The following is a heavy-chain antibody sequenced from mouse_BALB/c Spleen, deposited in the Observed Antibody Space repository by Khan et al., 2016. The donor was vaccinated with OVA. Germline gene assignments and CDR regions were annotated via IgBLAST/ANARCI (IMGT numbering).Heavy chain of an antibody. Sequence: QVQLQQPGAELVRPGVSVKISCKGSGYTFTDFTMHWVKQSHAKSVEWIGVISTYYGDATYNQKFKGKATMTVDKSSSTAYMELARLTSEDSAIYYCARGGVGDRFAYWGQGTLVTVSA. J-gene: IGHJ3*01. D-gene: IGHD1-1*02. CDR2: ISTYYGDA. CDR1: GYTFTDFT. V-gene: IGHV1S137*01. CDR3: ARGGVGDRFAY.